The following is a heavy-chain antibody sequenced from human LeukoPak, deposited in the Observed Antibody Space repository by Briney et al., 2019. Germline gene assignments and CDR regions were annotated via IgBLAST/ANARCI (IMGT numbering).Heavy chain of an antibody. J-gene: IGHJ6*02. Sequence: PGGSLRLSCAASGFTFSSYWMTWVRQAPGRGLEWVANINKDGSGKFYVDSVKGRFTISRDNAKNSLFLQMNSLRADDTAVYYCAKCHSGNYYYGMDVWGQRTTVTVSS. CDR2: INKDGSGK. V-gene: IGHV3-7*05. CDR1: GFTFSSYW. CDR3: AKCHSGNYYYGMDV. D-gene: IGHD1-26*01.